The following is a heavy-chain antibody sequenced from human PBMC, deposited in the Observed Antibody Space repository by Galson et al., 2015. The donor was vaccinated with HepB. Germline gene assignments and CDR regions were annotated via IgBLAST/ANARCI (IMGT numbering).Heavy chain of an antibody. V-gene: IGHV6-1*01. Sequence: SAAWNWIRQSPSRGLEWLGRTYYRSRWYHDYAVSVKSRITISADTSKNQFSLQLNSVTPEDTAVYYCVRGTRLDYWGQGTLVTVSS. D-gene: IGHD3-10*01. CDR1: SAA. CDR2: TYYRSRWYH. J-gene: IGHJ4*02. CDR3: VRGTRLDY.